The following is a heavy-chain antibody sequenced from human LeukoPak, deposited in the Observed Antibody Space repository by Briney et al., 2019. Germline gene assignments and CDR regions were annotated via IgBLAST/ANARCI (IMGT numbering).Heavy chain of an antibody. CDR2: SRNTYTT. Sequence: GGSLRLSCAASGFTFSDHYIDWVRQSPEEGLEWVGRSRNTYTTEYAASVKGRFTISRDGSKNSLYLQMNSLKTEDTAMYYCTRLSATYYVDSWGQGTLVTVSS. D-gene: IGHD1-26*01. J-gene: IGHJ4*02. CDR1: GFTFSDHY. CDR3: TRLSATYYVDS. V-gene: IGHV3-72*01.